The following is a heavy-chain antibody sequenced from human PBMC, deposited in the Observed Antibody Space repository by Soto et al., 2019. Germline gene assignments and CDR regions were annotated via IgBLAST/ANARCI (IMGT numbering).Heavy chain of an antibody. CDR3: AKDSRALLWFGDYYYYGMDV. Sequence: GGSLRLSCAASGFTFSSYGMSWVRQAPGKGLEWVSAISGSGGSTYYADSVKGRFTISRDNSKSTLYLQMNSLRAEDTAVYYCAKDSRALLWFGDYYYYGMDVWGQGTTVTV. CDR2: ISGSGGST. V-gene: IGHV3-23*01. D-gene: IGHD3-10*01. CDR1: GFTFSSYG. J-gene: IGHJ6*02.